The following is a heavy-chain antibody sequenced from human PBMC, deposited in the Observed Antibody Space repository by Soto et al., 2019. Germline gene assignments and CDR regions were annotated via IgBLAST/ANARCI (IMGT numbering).Heavy chain of an antibody. CDR3: AHSYSVPNYYDSSGYYYVGWFDP. CDR1: GFSLSTSGVG. CDR2: IYWNDDK. V-gene: IGHV2-5*01. D-gene: IGHD3-22*01. J-gene: IGHJ5*02. Sequence: SGPTLVNPTQTRTLTWTFSGFSLSTSGVGVGWIRQPPGKALEWLALIYWNDDKRYSPSLKSRLTITKDTSKNQVVLTMTNMDPVDTATNYCAHSYSVPNYYDSSGYYYVGWFDPWGQGTLVTVSS.